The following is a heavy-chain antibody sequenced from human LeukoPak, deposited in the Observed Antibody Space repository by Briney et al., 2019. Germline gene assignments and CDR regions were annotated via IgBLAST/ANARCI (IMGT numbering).Heavy chain of an antibody. D-gene: IGHD6-19*01. CDR2: INWNGGST. CDR1: GFTFDDYG. CDR3: AKDFPGYSSGWSSS. J-gene: IGHJ4*02. V-gene: IGHV3-20*04. Sequence: GGSLRLSCAASGFTFDDYGMSWVRQAPGKGLEWVSGINWNGGSTGYADSVKGRFTISRDNAKNSLYLQMKSLRDEDTAVYYCAKDFPGYSSGWSSSWGQGTLVTVSS.